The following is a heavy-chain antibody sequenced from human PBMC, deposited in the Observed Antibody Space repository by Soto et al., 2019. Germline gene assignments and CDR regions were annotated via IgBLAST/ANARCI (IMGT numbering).Heavy chain of an antibody. J-gene: IGHJ4*02. CDR1: GGTFNTYA. CDR2: ISPMFGAA. Sequence: QVQLVQSGAEMKKPGSSVKVSCQSSGGTFNTYAMNWVRQAPGQGPDWMGDISPMFGAANYAPKFQGRVTITADESTGTSYMQLSSLTSEDTALYFCAREVQVHTPDFVYWGQGTLVTVSS. V-gene: IGHV1-69*19. CDR3: AREVQVHTPDFVY. D-gene: IGHD3-10*01.